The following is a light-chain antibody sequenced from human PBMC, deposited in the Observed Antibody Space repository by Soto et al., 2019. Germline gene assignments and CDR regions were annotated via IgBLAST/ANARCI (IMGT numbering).Light chain of an antibody. CDR3: QQYGSSPPYT. J-gene: IGKJ2*01. CDR2: GSS. CDR1: QSVNNNY. V-gene: IGKV3-20*01. Sequence: EVVLTQSPGTLSLSPGETATLSCRASQSVNNNYVAWYQQKPGQAPRLLIFGSSDRATGIPDRFSGSGSGTDFTLTISRLEPEDFAVYYCQQYGSSPPYTFGQGTKLEIK.